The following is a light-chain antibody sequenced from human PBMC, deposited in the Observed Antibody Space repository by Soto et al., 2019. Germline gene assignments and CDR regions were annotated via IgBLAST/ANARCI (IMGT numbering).Light chain of an antibody. J-gene: IGKJ4*01. Sequence: DILMTQSPESLTVSVGERATINCKSSQSLLYRSTNKNYLAWYQQKPGQPPKLLIYWASTRESGVPDRFSGSGSGTDFTLTISNVQGEDVAVYYCQRYYDTPLTFGGGTKVEIK. CDR2: WAS. CDR3: QRYYDTPLT. V-gene: IGKV4-1*01. CDR1: QSLLYRSTNKNY.